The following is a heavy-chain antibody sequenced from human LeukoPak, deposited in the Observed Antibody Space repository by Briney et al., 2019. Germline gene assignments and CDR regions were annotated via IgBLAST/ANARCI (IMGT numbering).Heavy chain of an antibody. CDR1: GFTFSSYW. CDR2: IKQDGSEK. J-gene: IGHJ6*02. V-gene: IGHV3-7*01. D-gene: IGHD3-16*01. CDR3: AREKLLLGYYGMDV. Sequence: GGSLRLSCAASGFTFSSYWMSWVRQAPGKGLEWVANIKQDGSEKYYVDSVKGRFTISRDNAKNSLYLQMNSLRAEDTAVYYCAREKLLLGYYGMDVWGQGTTATVSS.